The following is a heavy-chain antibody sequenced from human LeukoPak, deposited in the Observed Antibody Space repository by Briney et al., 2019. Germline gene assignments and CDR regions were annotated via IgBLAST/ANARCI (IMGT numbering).Heavy chain of an antibody. CDR3: ARAARGSSSFDY. Sequence: GASVKVSCKASGGTFSSYAISWVRRAPGQGLEWMGRIIPIFGTANYAQKFQGRVTITTDESTSTAYMELSSLRSEDTAVYYCARAARGSSSFDYWGQGTLVTVSS. CDR1: GGTFSSYA. D-gene: IGHD6-13*01. J-gene: IGHJ4*02. CDR2: IIPIFGTA. V-gene: IGHV1-69*05.